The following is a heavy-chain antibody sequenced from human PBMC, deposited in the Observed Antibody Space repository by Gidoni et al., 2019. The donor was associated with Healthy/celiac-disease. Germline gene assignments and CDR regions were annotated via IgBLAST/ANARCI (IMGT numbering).Heavy chain of an antibody. CDR1: GGSISSSSYY. CDR3: ARHAVVPAAIRRNWFDP. D-gene: IGHD2-2*02. J-gene: IGHJ5*02. Sequence: QLQLQESGPGLVKPSETLSLTCTVSGGSISSSSYYWGWIRQPPGKGLEWMGSIYYSGSTYYNPSLKSRVTISVDTSKNQFSLKLSSVTAADTAVYYCARHAVVPAAIRRNWFDPWGQGTLVTVSS. CDR2: IYYSGST. V-gene: IGHV4-39*01.